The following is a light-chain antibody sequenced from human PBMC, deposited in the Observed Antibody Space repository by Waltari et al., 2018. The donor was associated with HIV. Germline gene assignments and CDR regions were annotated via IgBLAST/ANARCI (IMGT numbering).Light chain of an antibody. CDR3: SSYTRAHTLV. J-gene: IGLJ2*01. Sequence: QSALTQPASVSGSPGQPFTFPCSGTRTDLDIDNSVSCYRQFPGKAPQLFLSDVNSRPVGIPLLFSGSKSGSAASLTISGLQTDDEADYYCSSYTRAHTLVFGGGTKLTVL. V-gene: IGLV2-14*01. CDR1: RTDLDIDNS. CDR2: DVN.